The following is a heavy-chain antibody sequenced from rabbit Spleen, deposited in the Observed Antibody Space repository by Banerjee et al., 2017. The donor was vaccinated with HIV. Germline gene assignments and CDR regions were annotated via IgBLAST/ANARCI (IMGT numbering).Heavy chain of an antibody. CDR2: IDAGSSGST. D-gene: IGHD6-1*01. CDR3: ARSVNSVGYKMNL. J-gene: IGHJ4*01. V-gene: IGHV1S40*01. Sequence: IACIDAGSSGSTYYASWAKGRFTISKTSSTTVTLQMTSLTAADTATYFCARSVNSVGYKMNLWGPGTLVTVS.